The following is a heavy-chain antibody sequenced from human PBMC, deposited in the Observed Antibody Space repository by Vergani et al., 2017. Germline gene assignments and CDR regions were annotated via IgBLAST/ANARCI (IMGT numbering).Heavy chain of an antibody. CDR1: GFTFSSYS. CDR2: ISSSSSTI. D-gene: IGHD3-3*01. CDR3: ARSDQGDDFWSGIVATVNIEDYYYYGMDF. J-gene: IGHJ6*02. V-gene: IGHV3-48*01. Sequence: EVQLVESGGGLVQPGGSLRLSCAASGFTFSSYSMNWVRQAPGKGMEWVSYISSSSSTIYYADSGKGRFPISRANAKNSLYLQMTSLRAEDTAVYYCARSDQGDDFWSGIVATVNIEDYYYYGMDFWGQGTTVTVSS.